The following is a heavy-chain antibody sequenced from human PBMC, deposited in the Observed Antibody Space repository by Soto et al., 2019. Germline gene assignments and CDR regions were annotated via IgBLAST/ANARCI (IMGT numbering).Heavy chain of an antibody. CDR3: ARLPQDSSWTYYYYYGMDV. V-gene: IGHV4-39*01. CDR1: GGSISSYY. CDR2: IYYSGST. Sequence: PSETLSLTCTVSGGSISSYYWGWIRQPPGKGLEWIGSIYYSGSTYYNPSLKSRVTISVDTSKNQFSLKLSSVTAADTAVYYCARLPQDSSWTYYYYYGMDVWGQGTTVTVSS. J-gene: IGHJ6*02. D-gene: IGHD6-13*01.